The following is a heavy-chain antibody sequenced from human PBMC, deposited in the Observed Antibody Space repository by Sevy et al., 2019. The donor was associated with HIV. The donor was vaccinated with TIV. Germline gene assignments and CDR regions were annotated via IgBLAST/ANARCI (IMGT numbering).Heavy chain of an antibody. CDR2: IKPDGSDK. J-gene: IGHJ5*02. CDR1: GFTFSKYW. Sequence: GGSLRLSCAASGFTFSKYWMSWVRQAPGKGLEWVANIKPDGSDKYYVGSLKGRFPISRDNAKNSLYLQMNNLGAEDTAVYYCARVIDYGELGNWFDPWGQGTLVTVSS. V-gene: IGHV3-7*01. CDR3: ARVIDYGELGNWFDP. D-gene: IGHD4-17*01.